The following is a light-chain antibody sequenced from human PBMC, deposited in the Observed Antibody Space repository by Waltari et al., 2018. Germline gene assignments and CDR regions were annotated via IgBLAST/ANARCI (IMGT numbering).Light chain of an antibody. CDR3: AAWDDSLNGWV. CDR2: YDD. Sequence: QSVLTQPPSVSEAPRQRVTISCSGSSSNIGDNPVNWYQQLPGKAPKLLLYYDDLLPSGVSDRFSGSKSGTSASLAISGLQSEDEADYYCAAWDDSLNGWVFGGGTKLTVL. J-gene: IGLJ3*02. CDR1: SSNIGDNP. V-gene: IGLV1-36*01.